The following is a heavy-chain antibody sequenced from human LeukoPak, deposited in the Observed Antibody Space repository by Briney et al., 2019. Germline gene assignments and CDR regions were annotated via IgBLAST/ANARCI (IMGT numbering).Heavy chain of an antibody. CDR1: GYTFTGYY. J-gene: IGHJ4*02. CDR3: ARASDPEIYRSGGSCTFDY. Sequence: ASVKVSCKASGYTFTGYYMHWVRQAPGQGLEWMGWINPNSGGTNYAQKFQGRVTMTRDTSISTAYMELSRLRSDDTAVYYCARASDPEIYRSGGSCTFDYWGQGTLVTVSS. CDR2: INPNSGGT. V-gene: IGHV1-2*02. D-gene: IGHD2-15*01.